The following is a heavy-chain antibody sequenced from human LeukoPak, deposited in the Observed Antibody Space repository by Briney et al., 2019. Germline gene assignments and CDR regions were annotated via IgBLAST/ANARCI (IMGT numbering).Heavy chain of an antibody. CDR3: ARGYWYLVY. Sequence: SETLSLTCAVYGGSFSGYYWSWICQPPGKGLEWIGEINHSGSTNYNPSLKSRVTISVDTSKNQFSLKLSSVTAADTAVYYCARGYWYLVYWGQGTLVTVSS. J-gene: IGHJ4*02. CDR2: INHSGST. CDR1: GGSFSGYY. V-gene: IGHV4-34*01. D-gene: IGHD2-8*02.